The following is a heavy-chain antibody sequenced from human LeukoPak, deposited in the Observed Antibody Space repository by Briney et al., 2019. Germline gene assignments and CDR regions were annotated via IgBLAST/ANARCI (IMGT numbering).Heavy chain of an antibody. CDR1: GFTFSSYW. Sequence: GGSLRLSCAASGFTFSSYWMHRVRQGPGKGLVWVSRINNDGRSANYADSVKGRFTISRDNAKNTLYLQMNSLRAEDTAVYYCARDLRTPSDTNIAIDYWGQGTLVTVSS. CDR2: INNDGRSA. V-gene: IGHV3-74*01. J-gene: IGHJ4*02. CDR3: ARDLRTPSDTNIAIDY. D-gene: IGHD4-23*01.